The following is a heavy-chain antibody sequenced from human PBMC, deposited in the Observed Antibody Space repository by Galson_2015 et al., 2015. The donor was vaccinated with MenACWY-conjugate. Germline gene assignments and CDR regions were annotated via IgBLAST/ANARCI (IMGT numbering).Heavy chain of an antibody. J-gene: IGHJ4*02. CDR3: ARIPTWGSSFGYFDY. Sequence: SLRLSCAASGFTFRNYWMTWVRQAPGKGLEWVASIKKDGSEKYYVDSVKGRFTISRDNAKNSLYLEMNSLRVEDTAVYYCARIPTWGSSFGYFDYWGQGSLVAVSS. V-gene: IGHV3-7*03. CDR2: IKKDGSEK. D-gene: IGHD7-27*01. CDR1: GFTFRNYW.